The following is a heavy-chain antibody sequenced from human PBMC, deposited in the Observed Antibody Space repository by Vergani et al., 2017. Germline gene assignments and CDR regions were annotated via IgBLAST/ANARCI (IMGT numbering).Heavy chain of an antibody. CDR3: AKRPIDGDLWSGYYNWFDP. J-gene: IGHJ5*02. CDR1: GFTFSSYA. Sequence: EVQLLESGGGLVQPGGSLRLSCAASGFTFSSYAMSWVRQAPGRGLEWVSAIRGSGGSTYYADSVKGRFTISRDNSKNTLYLQMNSLRAEETAVYYCAKRPIDGDLWSGYYNWFDPWGQGTLVTVSS. CDR2: IRGSGGST. D-gene: IGHD3-3*01. V-gene: IGHV3-23*01.